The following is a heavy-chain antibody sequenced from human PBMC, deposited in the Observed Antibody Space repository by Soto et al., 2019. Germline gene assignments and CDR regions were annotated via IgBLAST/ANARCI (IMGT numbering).Heavy chain of an antibody. V-gene: IGHV5-10-1*01. CDR1: GYSFTSYR. D-gene: IGHD2-21*01. CDR3: ARGRDHHHDFDI. J-gene: IGHJ3*02. CDR2: IDPSDSYT. Sequence: PGESLKISCKGSGYSFTSYRISWVRQMPGKGLEWMGRIDPSDSYTNYSPSFQGHVTISADKSISTAYLQWSSLKASDTAMYYCARGRDHHHDFDIWGQGTMVTVSS.